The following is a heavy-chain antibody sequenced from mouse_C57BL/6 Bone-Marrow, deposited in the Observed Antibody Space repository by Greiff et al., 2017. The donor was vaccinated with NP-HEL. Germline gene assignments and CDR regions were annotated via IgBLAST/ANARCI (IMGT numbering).Heavy chain of an antibody. V-gene: IGHV1-55*01. Sequence: VQLQQSGAELVKPGASVKMSCKASGYTFTSYWITWVKQRPGQGLEWIGDIYPGSGSTNYNEKFKSKATLTVDTSSSTAYMQLSSLTSEDSAVYYCARSAGLLLQAWFAYWGQGTLVTVSA. CDR3: ARSAGLLLQAWFAY. CDR1: GYTFTSYW. CDR2: IYPGSGST. D-gene: IGHD1-1*01. J-gene: IGHJ3*01.